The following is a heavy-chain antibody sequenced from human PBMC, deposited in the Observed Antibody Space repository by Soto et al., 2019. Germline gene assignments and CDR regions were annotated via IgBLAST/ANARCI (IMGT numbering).Heavy chain of an antibody. V-gene: IGHV4-34*01. CDR2: INHSGST. J-gene: IGHJ4*02. CDR3: ARGDLQWPDY. Sequence: QVQLQQWGAGLLKPSETLSLTCAVYGGSFSGYYWSWIRQPPGKGLEWIGEINHSGSTNYNPSLKSRLTISVDTSKNQFSLKLSSVTAADTAVYYCARGDLQWPDYWGQGTLVTVSS. CDR1: GGSFSGYY. D-gene: IGHD6-19*01.